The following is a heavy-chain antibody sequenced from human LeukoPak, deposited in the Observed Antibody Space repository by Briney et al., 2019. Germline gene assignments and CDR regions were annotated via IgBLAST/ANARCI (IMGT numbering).Heavy chain of an antibody. CDR1: GYTFTGYY. D-gene: IGHD3-10*01. Sequence: ASVKVSCKASGYTFTGYYMHWVRQAPGQGLEWMGWINPNSGGTNYAQKFQGRVTMTRDTSISTAYMELSRLRSDDTAVYYCARDRYGSGGYFDYWGQGTLVTVSS. V-gene: IGHV1-2*02. J-gene: IGHJ4*02. CDR3: ARDRYGSGGYFDY. CDR2: INPNSGGT.